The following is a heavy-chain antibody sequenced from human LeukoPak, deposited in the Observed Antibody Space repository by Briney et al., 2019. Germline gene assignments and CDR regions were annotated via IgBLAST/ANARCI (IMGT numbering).Heavy chain of an antibody. CDR3: AKDFTRGTRFGKIPHYFDY. J-gene: IGHJ4*02. V-gene: IGHV4-34*01. Sequence: SETLSLTCAVYGGSFSGYYWSWIRQPPGKGLEWIGEINHSGSTNYNPSLKGRVTISVDTSKNHFSLKLSSVTAADTAVYYCAKDFTRGTRFGKIPHYFDYWGRGTLVTVSS. D-gene: IGHD3-10*01. CDR1: GGSFSGYY. CDR2: INHSGST.